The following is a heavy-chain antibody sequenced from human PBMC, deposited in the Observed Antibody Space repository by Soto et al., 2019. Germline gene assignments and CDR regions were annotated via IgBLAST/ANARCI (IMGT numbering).Heavy chain of an antibody. CDR2: INAGNGNT. Sequence: ASVKVSCKASGYTFTSYAMRWVRQAPEQRLEWMGWINAGNGNTKYSQKFQGRVTITRDTSASTAYMELSSLRSEDTAVYYCARHSFFFNSELLPSGHWFDPWGQGTLVTSPQ. V-gene: IGHV1-3*01. CDR3: ARHSFFFNSELLPSGHWFDP. J-gene: IGHJ5*02. CDR1: GYTFTSYA. D-gene: IGHD1-7*01.